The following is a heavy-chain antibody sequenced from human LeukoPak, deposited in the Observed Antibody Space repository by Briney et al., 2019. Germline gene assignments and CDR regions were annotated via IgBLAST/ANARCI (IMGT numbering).Heavy chain of an antibody. CDR1: GFTFSSYA. CDR3: ARGERGYSYGYGYYFDY. D-gene: IGHD5-18*01. Sequence: GGSLRLSCAASGFTFSSYAMHWVRQAPGKGLEWVAVISYDGSNKYYADSVKGRFTISRDNSKNTLYLQMNSLRAEDTAVYYCARGERGYSYGYGYYFDYWGQGTLVTVSS. CDR2: ISYDGSNK. V-gene: IGHV3-30*04. J-gene: IGHJ4*02.